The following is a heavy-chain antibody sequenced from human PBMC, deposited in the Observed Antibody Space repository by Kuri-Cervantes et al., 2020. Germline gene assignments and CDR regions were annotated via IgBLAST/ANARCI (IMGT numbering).Heavy chain of an antibody. V-gene: IGHV1-2*02. CDR1: GYTFTGYY. CDR3: ARVAAAAGIGGMDV. D-gene: IGHD6-13*01. Sequence: ASVKVSCKASGYTFTGYYMHWVRQAPGQGLEWMGWINPNSGGTNYAQKFQGRVTMTRDTSISTAYMELSRLRSDDTAVHYCARVAAAAGIGGMDVWGQGTTVTVSS. J-gene: IGHJ6*02. CDR2: INPNSGGT.